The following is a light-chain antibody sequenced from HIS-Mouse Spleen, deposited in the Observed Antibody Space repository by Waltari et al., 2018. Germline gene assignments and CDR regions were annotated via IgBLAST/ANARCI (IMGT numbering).Light chain of an antibody. CDR2: EGS. CDR1: SLHVGGVNL. V-gene: IGLV2-23*01. CDR3: CSYAVSSTWV. J-gene: IGLJ3*02. Sequence: QSALTQPASVSGSPGQSITLPCPGTSLHVGGVNLVPWYQQHPGKAPKLMIYEGSKRPSGVSNRFSGSKSGNTASLTISGLQAEDEADYYCCSYAVSSTWVFGGGTKLTVL.